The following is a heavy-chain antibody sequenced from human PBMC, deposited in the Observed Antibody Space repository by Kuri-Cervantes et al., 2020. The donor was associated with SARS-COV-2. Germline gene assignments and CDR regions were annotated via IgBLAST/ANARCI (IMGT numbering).Heavy chain of an antibody. CDR2: FYYGDVT. CDR1: GGAISSFY. D-gene: IGHD1-26*01. CDR3: VRDNILYSGSGFDR. V-gene: IGHV4-59*01. J-gene: IGHJ4*02. Sequence: ANTLSLTCTVSGGAISSFYWSWIRQSPGKGLEWIAYFYYGDVTNYNPSLKSRVTVSADTSKNQLSLKLSSVTAADTAVYYWVRDNILYSGSGFDRWGQGTLVTVSS.